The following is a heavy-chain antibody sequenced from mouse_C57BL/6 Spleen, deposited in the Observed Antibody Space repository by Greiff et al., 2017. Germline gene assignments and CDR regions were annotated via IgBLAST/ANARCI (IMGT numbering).Heavy chain of an antibody. Sequence: VQLQQSGAELVKPGASVKISCKASGYAFNNYWMNWVKQRPGKGLEWIGQIYPGDGDTKYNGKFKGKATLTADKSSSTAYMQLSSLTSEDSAVYFCARNFDYFDYWGQGTTLTVSS. CDR2: IYPGDGDT. J-gene: IGHJ2*01. CDR1: GYAFNNYW. V-gene: IGHV1-80*01. CDR3: ARNFDYFDY.